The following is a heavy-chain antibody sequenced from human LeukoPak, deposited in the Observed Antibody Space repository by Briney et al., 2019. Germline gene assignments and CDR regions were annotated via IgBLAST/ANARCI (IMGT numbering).Heavy chain of an antibody. CDR2: INQDGSTA. CDR3: ARENWSIDC. Sequence: GGSLRLSCAASGFTFTTYYMTWVRQAPGKGLEWVANINQDGSTAYYVDSVKGRFTFSRDNAKNSVYLQMSSLRAEDTAVYYCARENWSIDCWGQGTLVTVSS. CDR1: GFTFTTYY. D-gene: IGHD1-1*01. J-gene: IGHJ4*02. V-gene: IGHV3-7*01.